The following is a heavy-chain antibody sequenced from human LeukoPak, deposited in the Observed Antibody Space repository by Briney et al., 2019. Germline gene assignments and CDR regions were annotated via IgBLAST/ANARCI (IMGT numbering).Heavy chain of an antibody. V-gene: IGHV3-23*01. J-gene: IGHJ4*02. D-gene: IGHD3-22*01. CDR3: AKDPYDSSERGDY. Sequence: QPGGSLRLSCAASGFTFSNYAMSWVRQAPGKGLEWVSVITGSGGSTYYADSVKGRFTISRDNSKNTLYLQMNSLRAEGTAVYYCAKDPYDSSERGDYWGQGTLVTVSS. CDR2: ITGSGGST. CDR1: GFTFSNYA.